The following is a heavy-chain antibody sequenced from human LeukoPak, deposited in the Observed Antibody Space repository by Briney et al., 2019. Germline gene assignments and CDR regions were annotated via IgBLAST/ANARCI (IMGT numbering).Heavy chain of an antibody. CDR1: GGSISSGDYY. Sequence: SETLSLTCTVSGGSISSGDYYWSWIRQPPGKGLEWIGYIYYSGSTYYNPSLKSRVTISVDTSKNQFSLKLSSVSAADTAVYYCARAFIVRYGDAEFDYWGQGTLVTVSS. CDR2: IYYSGST. D-gene: IGHD4-17*01. J-gene: IGHJ4*02. CDR3: ARAFIVRYGDAEFDY. V-gene: IGHV4-30-4*08.